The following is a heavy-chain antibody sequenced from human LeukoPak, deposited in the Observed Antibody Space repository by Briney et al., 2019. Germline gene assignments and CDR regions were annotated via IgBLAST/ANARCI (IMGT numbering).Heavy chain of an antibody. CDR1: VGSFSGYY. Sequence: SETLSLTCAVYVGSFSGYYWSWIRQPPGKGLEWIGEINHSGSTNYNSSLKSRVTISVDTSKNQFSLKLSSVTAADTAVYYCARQSITMTSNWFDPWGQGTLVTVSS. V-gene: IGHV4-34*01. CDR3: ARQSITMTSNWFDP. CDR2: INHSGST. D-gene: IGHD3-22*01. J-gene: IGHJ5*02.